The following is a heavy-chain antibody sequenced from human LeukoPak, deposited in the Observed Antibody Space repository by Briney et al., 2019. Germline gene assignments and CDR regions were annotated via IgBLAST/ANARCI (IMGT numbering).Heavy chain of an antibody. Sequence: GGSLRLSCAASGFTFSSYEMNWVRQAPGKGLEWVSYISSSGSTIYYADSVKGRFTISRDNAKNTLYLQMNSLRAEDTAVYYCARVIDYYDNWFDPWGQGTLVTVSS. CDR3: ARVIDYYDNWFDP. J-gene: IGHJ5*02. V-gene: IGHV3-48*03. D-gene: IGHD3-22*01. CDR2: ISSSGSTI. CDR1: GFTFSSYE.